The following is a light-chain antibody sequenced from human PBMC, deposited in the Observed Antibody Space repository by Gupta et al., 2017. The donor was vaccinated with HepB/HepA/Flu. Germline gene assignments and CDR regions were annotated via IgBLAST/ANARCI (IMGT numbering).Light chain of an antibody. J-gene: IGLJ3*02. CDR1: SGHSTYI. CDR3: ETWDSRV. V-gene: IGLV4-60*03. CDR2: LEGSGSY. Sequence: QPVLTQSSSASASLGSSVKLTCTLSSGHSTYIIAWHQQQPGKAPRYLMKLEGSGSYNKGSGVPDRFSGSSSGADRYLTISNRQAEDEADYYCETWDSRVFGGGTKLTVL.